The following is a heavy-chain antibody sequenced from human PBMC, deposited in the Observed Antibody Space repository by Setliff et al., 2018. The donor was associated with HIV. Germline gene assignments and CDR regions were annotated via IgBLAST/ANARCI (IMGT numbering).Heavy chain of an antibody. CDR1: GITFIHAA. CDR2: IYSGSSSA. Sequence: AGSLCLSCVTSGITFIHAAMACVRQAPGKGPEWISFIYSGSSSAVFAASVKGRFTISRDNSRNTLLLQMNSLRAEDTAVYYCAKEPSSCSAPRPSLCGYFDSWGQGTQVTVSS. CDR3: AKEPSSCSAPRPSLCGYFDS. J-gene: IGHJ4*01. V-gene: IGHV3-23*03. D-gene: IGHD2-21*01.